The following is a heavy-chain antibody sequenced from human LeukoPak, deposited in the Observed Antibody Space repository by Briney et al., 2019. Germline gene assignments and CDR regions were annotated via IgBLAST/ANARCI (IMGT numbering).Heavy chain of an antibody. D-gene: IGHD7-27*01. CDR2: IFYSGST. J-gene: IGHJ4*02. V-gene: IGHV4-39*01. CDR1: GGSISSSSYY. CDR3: ARQSGAFDS. Sequence: SETLSLTCTVSGGSISSSSYYWGWIRQPPGKGLEWIANIFYSGSTYYNPSLKGRVTISVDTSKTQFSLKLTSVTAADTAVYYCARQSGAFDSWCQGTLVTVSS.